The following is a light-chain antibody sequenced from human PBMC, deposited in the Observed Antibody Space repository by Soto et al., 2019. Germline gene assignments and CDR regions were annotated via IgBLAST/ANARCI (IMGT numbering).Light chain of an antibody. Sequence: EIVMTQSPATLSVSPGERATLSCRASQSVSSNLAWYQQKPGQTPKLLIYVASTRATVIPAKFSGSGSWTEFTLTLSSLQYEDFAVYYCQQYNVWPITFGGGNKVEFK. CDR2: VAS. CDR3: QQYNVWPIT. V-gene: IGKV3-15*01. CDR1: QSVSSN. J-gene: IGKJ4*01.